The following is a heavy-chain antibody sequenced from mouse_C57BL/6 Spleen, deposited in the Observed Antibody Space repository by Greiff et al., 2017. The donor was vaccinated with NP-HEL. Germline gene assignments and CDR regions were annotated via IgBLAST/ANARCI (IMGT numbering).Heavy chain of an antibody. D-gene: IGHD4-1*01. V-gene: IGHV5-4*01. J-gene: IGHJ4*01. CDR2: ISDGGSYT. CDR3: ARDLGPLYYAMDY. Sequence: EVMLVESGGGLVKPGGSLKLSCAASGFTFSSYAMSWVRQTPEKRLEWVATISDGGSYTYYPDNVKGRFTISRDNAKNNLYLQMSHLKSEDTAMYYCARDLGPLYYAMDYWGQGTSVTVSS. CDR1: GFTFSSYA.